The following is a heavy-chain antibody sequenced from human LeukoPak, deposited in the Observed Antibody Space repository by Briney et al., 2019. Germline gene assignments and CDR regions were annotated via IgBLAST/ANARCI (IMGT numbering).Heavy chain of an antibody. J-gene: IGHJ3*02. D-gene: IGHD4-11*01. CDR2: MNPNSGNT. CDR3: ARGRGNMTTGSAAFDI. V-gene: IGHV1-8*01. CDR1: GYTFTSYD. Sequence: GASVKVSCKASGYTFTSYDINWVRQATAQGLEWMGWMNPNSGNTGYAQKFQGRVTMTRNTSISTAYMELSSLRSEDTAVYYCARGRGNMTTGSAAFDIWGQGTMVTVSS.